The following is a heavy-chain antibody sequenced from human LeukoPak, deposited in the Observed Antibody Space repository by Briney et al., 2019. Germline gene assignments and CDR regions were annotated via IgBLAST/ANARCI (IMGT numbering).Heavy chain of an antibody. CDR1: GGSISSGGYY. V-gene: IGHV4-31*03. CDR2: IYYSGST. D-gene: IGHD3-10*01. Sequence: SQTLSLTCTVSGGSISSGGYYWSWIRQHPGKGLEWIGYIYYSGSTYYNPSLKSRVTISVDTSKKQFFLKLSSVTAADTAVYYCAREWGDSGSVRFDPWGQGTLVTVSS. CDR3: AREWGDSGSVRFDP. J-gene: IGHJ5*02.